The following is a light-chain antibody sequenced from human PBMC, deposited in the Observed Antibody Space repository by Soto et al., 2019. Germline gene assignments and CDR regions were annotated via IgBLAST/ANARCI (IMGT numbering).Light chain of an antibody. Sequence: QSALTQPPSASGSPGQPVTISCTGTKSDIGVYDFVSWYQHLPGKAPRLIIYEVFQRPSGVPDRFSCSKSGNTASLAVSGLQAADEADYFCKFNAAGNTYVFXRGPQLTLL. V-gene: IGLV2-8*01. CDR2: EVF. CDR1: KSDIGVYDF. J-gene: IGLJ1*01. CDR3: KFNAAGNTYV.